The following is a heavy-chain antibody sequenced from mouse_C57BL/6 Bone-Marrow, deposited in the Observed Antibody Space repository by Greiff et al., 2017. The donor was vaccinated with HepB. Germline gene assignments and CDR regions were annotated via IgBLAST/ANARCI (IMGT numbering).Heavy chain of an antibody. D-gene: IGHD1-1*01. V-gene: IGHV1-39*01. J-gene: IGHJ3*01. Sequence: VHVKQSGPELVKPGASVKISCKASGYSFTDYNMNWVKQSNGKSLEWIGVINPNYGTTSYNQKFKGKATLTVDQSSSTAYMQLNSLTSEDSAVYYCARGGTTVVAPPFAYWGQGTLVTVSA. CDR1: GYSFTDYN. CDR3: ARGGTTVVAPPFAY. CDR2: INPNYGTT.